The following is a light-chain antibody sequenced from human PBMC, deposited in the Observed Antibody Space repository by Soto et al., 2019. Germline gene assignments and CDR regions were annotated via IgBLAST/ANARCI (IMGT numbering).Light chain of an antibody. CDR1: QSVISTY. CDR2: GAS. Sequence: EIVLTQSPGTLSLSPGERAPLSCRASQSVISTYLAWYQQKPGQAPRLLIYGASSRATGIPDRFSGSGSGTDFTLTISRLEPEDFAVYYCQQYRDSLGTFGQGTKVEIK. CDR3: QQYRDSLGT. J-gene: IGKJ1*01. V-gene: IGKV3-20*01.